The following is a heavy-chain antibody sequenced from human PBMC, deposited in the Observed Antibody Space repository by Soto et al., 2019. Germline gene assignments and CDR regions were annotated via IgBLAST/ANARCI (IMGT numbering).Heavy chain of an antibody. V-gene: IGHV4-30-4*01. Sequence: SETLSLTCTVSGGSISSGDYYWSWIRQPPGKCLEWIGYIYYSGSTYYNPSLKSRVTISVDTSKNQFSLKLSSVTAADTAVYYCARAFWTTRYFDWAHYYGMDVWGQGTTVTVYS. CDR3: ARAFWTTRYFDWAHYYGMDV. D-gene: IGHD3-9*01. J-gene: IGHJ6*02. CDR1: GGSISSGDYY. CDR2: IYYSGST.